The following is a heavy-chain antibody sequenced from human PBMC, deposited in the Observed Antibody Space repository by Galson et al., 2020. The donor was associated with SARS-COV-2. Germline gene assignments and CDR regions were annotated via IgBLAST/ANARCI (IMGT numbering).Heavy chain of an antibody. CDR2: IIPIFGTA. D-gene: IGHD2-15*01. J-gene: IGHJ4*02. CDR3: ARTRPLYCSGGSCYPIPYYFDY. Sequence: SVKVSCKASGGTFSSYAISWVRQAPGQGLEWMGGIIPIFGTANYAQKFQGRVTITADESTSTAYMELSSLRSEDTAVYYCARTRPLYCSGGSCYPIPYYFDYWGQGTLVTVSS. CDR1: GGTFSSYA. V-gene: IGHV1-69*13.